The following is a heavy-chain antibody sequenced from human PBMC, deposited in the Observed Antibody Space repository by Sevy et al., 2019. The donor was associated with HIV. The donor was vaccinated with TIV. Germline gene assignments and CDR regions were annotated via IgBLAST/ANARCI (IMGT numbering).Heavy chain of an antibody. CDR2: VSYDGSSK. CDR3: ARGGSGDYYYYGVDV. V-gene: IGHV3-30*03. CDR1: GFTFRNFG. D-gene: IGHD3-10*01. Sequence: GGSLRLSCVGSGFTFRNFGVHWLRQAPGKGLEWLSVVSYDGSSKYYVDSVKGRFIVYRDNSKNTLYLQMNSLRTEDTAVYYCARGGSGDYYYYGVDVWGQGTTVTVSS. J-gene: IGHJ6*02.